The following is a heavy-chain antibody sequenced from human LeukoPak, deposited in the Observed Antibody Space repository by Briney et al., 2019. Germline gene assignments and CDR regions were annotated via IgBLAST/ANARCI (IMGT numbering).Heavy chain of an antibody. CDR1: GFTFSDYY. D-gene: IGHD7-27*01. V-gene: IGHV3-11*04. CDR2: ISSSGSTI. CDR3: ARDKRLGPDAFDI. J-gene: IGHJ3*02. Sequence: GGSLRLSCAASGFTFSDYYMSWIRQAPGKGLEWVSYISSSGSTIYYADSVKGRFTISRDNAKNSLYLQMNSLRAEDTAVYYCARDKRLGPDAFDIWGQGTMVTVSS.